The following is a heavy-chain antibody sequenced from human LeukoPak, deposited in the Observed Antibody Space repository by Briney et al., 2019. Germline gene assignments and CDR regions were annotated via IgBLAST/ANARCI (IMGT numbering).Heavy chain of an antibody. Sequence: GGSLRLSCAASGFTFNNYAMHWLRQAPGKGLEWVSSISASGGGTVYADSVKGRVTISRDNSKNTLYLQMHSLRVEDTAVYSCAKNLLGSEAFSWYFDLWGRGTLVTVSS. CDR2: ISASGGGT. CDR3: AKNLLGSEAFSWYFDL. CDR1: GFTFNNYA. J-gene: IGHJ2*01. V-gene: IGHV3-23*01. D-gene: IGHD1-26*01.